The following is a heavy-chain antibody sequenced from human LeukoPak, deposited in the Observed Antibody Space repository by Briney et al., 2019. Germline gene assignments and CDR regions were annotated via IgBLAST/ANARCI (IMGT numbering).Heavy chain of an antibody. Sequence: PSQTLSLTCTVSGGSISSGDYYWSWIRQPPGKGLEWIGYIYYSGSTYYNPSLKSPVTISVDTYKNQFSLKLSSVTAADTAAYYWARISSGSLTGQTHEDYWGQGTLVTVSS. J-gene: IGHJ4*02. CDR2: IYYSGST. CDR3: ARISSGSLTGQTHEDY. V-gene: IGHV4-30-4*01. D-gene: IGHD3-9*01. CDR1: GGSISSGDYY.